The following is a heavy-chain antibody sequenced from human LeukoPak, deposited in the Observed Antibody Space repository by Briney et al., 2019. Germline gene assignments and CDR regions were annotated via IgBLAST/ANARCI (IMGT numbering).Heavy chain of an antibody. D-gene: IGHD6-19*01. CDR1: GFPFSIYE. J-gene: IGHJ4*02. CDR2: IGSSGTTI. CDR3: ALLAVASDFDY. V-gene: IGHV3-48*03. Sequence: GGSLRLSCAVSGFPFSIYEMNWVRQAPGKGLEWVSNIGSSGTTIYYADPVKGRFSISRDNAKSSLYLQINSLRVEDTAVYYCALLAVASDFDYWGQGALVTVSS.